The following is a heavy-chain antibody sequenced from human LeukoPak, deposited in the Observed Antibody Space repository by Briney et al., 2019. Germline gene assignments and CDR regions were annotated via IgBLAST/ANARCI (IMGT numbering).Heavy chain of an antibody. V-gene: IGHV3-23*01. CDR2: ITITGSSP. Sequence: GGSLRLSCAASGFIFSGYAMAWVREAPGKGLEWVSSITITGSSPSYADSVKGRFTVSRDNSKNTLYLQMNSLRAEDTAVYFCAKSSSSWSYYFNYWGQGTLVTVSS. CDR1: GFIFSGYA. J-gene: IGHJ4*02. CDR3: AKSSSSWSYYFNY. D-gene: IGHD6-13*01.